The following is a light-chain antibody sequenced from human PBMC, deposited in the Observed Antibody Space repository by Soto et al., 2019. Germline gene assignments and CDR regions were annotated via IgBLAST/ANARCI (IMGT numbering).Light chain of an antibody. V-gene: IGKV2-28*01. Sequence: IVMTQTPLSLSVTPGQPASISCKSSQSLLQSDGNTYLYWYLQKPGQSPQLLIYLGSNRASGVPDRFSGSGSGTDFTLKISRVEAEDVGVYYCMQALQTPIFGGGTKVDIK. J-gene: IGKJ4*01. CDR3: MQALQTPI. CDR2: LGS. CDR1: QSLLQSDGNTY.